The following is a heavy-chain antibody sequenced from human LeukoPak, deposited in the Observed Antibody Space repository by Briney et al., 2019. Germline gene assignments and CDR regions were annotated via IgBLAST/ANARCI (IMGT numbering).Heavy chain of an antibody. CDR2: INRSGST. CDR3: ARGSIMITFGGVLALDAFDI. D-gene: IGHD3-16*01. CDR1: GGSFSDYY. J-gene: IGHJ3*02. Sequence: PSETLSLTCAVYGGSFSDYYWSWIRQPPGKGLEWIGEINRSGSTNYNPSLKSRVTISVDTSKNQFSLKLSSVTAADTAVYYCARGSIMITFGGVLALDAFDIWGQGTMVTVSS. V-gene: IGHV4-34*01.